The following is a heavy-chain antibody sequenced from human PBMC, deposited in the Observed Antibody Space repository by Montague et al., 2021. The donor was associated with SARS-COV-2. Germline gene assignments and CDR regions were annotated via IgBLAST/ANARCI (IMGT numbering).Heavy chain of an antibody. CDR1: GGSISSYY. CDR2: IYYSGST. J-gene: IGHJ6*02. CDR3: ARRGGVYDYVWGSYLRWATNYGMDV. D-gene: IGHD3-16*01. Sequence: SETLSLTCTVSGGSISSYYWSWIRQPPGKGLEWIGYIYYSGSTNYNPSLKSRVTISVDTSKNQFSLKLSSVTAADTAVYYCARRGGVYDYVWGSYLRWATNYGMDVWGQGTTVTVSS. V-gene: IGHV4-59*01.